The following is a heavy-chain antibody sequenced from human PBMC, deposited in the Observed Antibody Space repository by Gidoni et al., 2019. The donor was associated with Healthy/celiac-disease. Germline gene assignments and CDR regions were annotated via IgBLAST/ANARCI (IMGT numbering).Heavy chain of an antibody. V-gene: IGHV3-23*04. CDR1: GFPFSSYA. CDR3: AKGLRAALWPSSYFDY. Sequence: EVQLVESGGGLVQPGGSLRLSCAASGFPFSSYAMSWVRQSPGKGLEWVSAISGSGCSTYYADSVKGRFTISRDNSKNTLYLQMNSLRAEDTAVYYCAKGLRAALWPSSYFDYWGQGTLVTVSS. D-gene: IGHD2-21*01. J-gene: IGHJ4*02. CDR2: ISGSGCST.